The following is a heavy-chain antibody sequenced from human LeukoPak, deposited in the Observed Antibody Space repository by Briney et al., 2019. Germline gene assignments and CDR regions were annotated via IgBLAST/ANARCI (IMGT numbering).Heavy chain of an antibody. J-gene: IGHJ4*02. D-gene: IGHD6-13*01. CDR1: GFTFDDYA. Sequence: GRSLRLSCAASGFTFDDYAMHWVRQAPGKGLEWVSGISWISGSIGYADSVKGRFTISRDNAKNSLYLQMNSLRAEDTALYYCAKDSSSWYGNWVDYWGQGTLVTVSS. V-gene: IGHV3-9*01. CDR2: ISWISGSI. CDR3: AKDSSSWYGNWVDY.